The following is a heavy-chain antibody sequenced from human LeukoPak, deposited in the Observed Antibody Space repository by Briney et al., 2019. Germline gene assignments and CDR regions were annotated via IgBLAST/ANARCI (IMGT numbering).Heavy chain of an antibody. Sequence: ASVKVSCKASGYTFTSYGINWVRQAPGQGLEWMGWISAYNGNTNYAQKVQGRVTMTTDTSTSTAYMELRSLRSDDTAVYYCAIDGKISYYDSHYLHHWGQGTLVTVSS. CDR3: AIDGKISYYDSHYLHH. J-gene: IGHJ1*01. CDR2: ISAYNGNT. CDR1: GYTFTSYG. D-gene: IGHD3-22*01. V-gene: IGHV1-18*01.